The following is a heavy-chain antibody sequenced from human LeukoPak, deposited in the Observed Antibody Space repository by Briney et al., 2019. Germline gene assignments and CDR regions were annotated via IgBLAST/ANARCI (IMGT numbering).Heavy chain of an antibody. CDR1: GFTFSSYA. Sequence: GGSLRLSCAASGFTFSSYAMAWIRQAPGKRLERFSTVTNSGSSTYYADSVKGRFTISRDNSKNTLFLQMNSLRAEDTAVYYCAKEDYGGNSKTFDIWGQGTMVTVSS. J-gene: IGHJ3*02. D-gene: IGHD4-23*01. CDR3: AKEDYGGNSKTFDI. V-gene: IGHV3-23*01. CDR2: VTNSGSST.